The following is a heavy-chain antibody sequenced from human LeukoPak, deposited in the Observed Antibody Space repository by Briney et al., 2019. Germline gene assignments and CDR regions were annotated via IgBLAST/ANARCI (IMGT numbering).Heavy chain of an antibody. V-gene: IGHV4-30-4*01. CDR1: GGSISSGDYY. Sequence: PSETLSLTCTVSGGSISSGDYYWSWIRQPPGKGLEWIGYIYYIGNTFYNPSLKSRVTISVDTSKNQFSLKLSSVTAADTAVYYCARGQYSSKSWFDPWGQGTLVTVSS. CDR2: IYYIGNT. J-gene: IGHJ5*02. D-gene: IGHD6-13*01. CDR3: ARGQYSSKSWFDP.